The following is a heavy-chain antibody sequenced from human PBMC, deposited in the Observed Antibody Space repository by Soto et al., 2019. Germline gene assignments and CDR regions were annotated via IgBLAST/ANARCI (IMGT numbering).Heavy chain of an antibody. J-gene: IGHJ5*02. D-gene: IGHD6-13*01. CDR1: GGSISSSSYY. CDR3: ARHPERIAQIGWFDP. V-gene: IGHV4-39*01. Sequence: SETLSLTCTVSGGSISSSSYYWGWIRQPPGKGLEWIGSIYYSGSTYYNPSLKSRVTISVDTSKNQFSLKLSSVTAADTAVYYCARHPERIAQIGWFDPWGQGTLVTVS. CDR2: IYYSGST.